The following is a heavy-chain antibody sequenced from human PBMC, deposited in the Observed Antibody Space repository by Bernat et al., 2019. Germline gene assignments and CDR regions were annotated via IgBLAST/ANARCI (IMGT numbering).Heavy chain of an antibody. D-gene: IGHD3-3*01. Sequence: QLQLQESGPGLVKPSGTLSLTCTVSGGSISSSSYYWGWIRQPPGKGLEWIGSIYYSGSTYYNPSLKSRVTISVDTSKNQFSLKLSSVTAADTAVYYCARYGITIFGVVSPFDYWGQGTLVTVSS. J-gene: IGHJ4*02. CDR1: GGSISSSSYY. CDR3: ARYGITIFGVVSPFDY. CDR2: IYYSGST. V-gene: IGHV4-39*01.